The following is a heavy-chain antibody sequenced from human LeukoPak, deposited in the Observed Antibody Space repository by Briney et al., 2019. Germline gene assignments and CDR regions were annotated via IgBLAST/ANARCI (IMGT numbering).Heavy chain of an antibody. V-gene: IGHV3-7*03. CDR2: IKQDGSEK. Sequence: GGSLRLSCAASGFTFSSYWMSWVRQAPGKGLEWVANIKQDGSEKYYVDSVEGRFTISRDNAKNSLYLQMNSLRAEDTAVYYCARVDCGGDCYWRYYYYMDVWGKGTTVTVSS. CDR1: GFTFSSYW. D-gene: IGHD2-21*02. CDR3: ARVDCGGDCYWRYYYYMDV. J-gene: IGHJ6*03.